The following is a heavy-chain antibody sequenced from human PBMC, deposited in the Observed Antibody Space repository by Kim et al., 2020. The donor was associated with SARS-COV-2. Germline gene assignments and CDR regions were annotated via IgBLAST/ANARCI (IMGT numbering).Heavy chain of an antibody. D-gene: IGHD6-6*01. J-gene: IGHJ4*02. CDR3: ARWGIAARPWVDY. Sequence: GGSLRLSCAASGFTFSSYSMNWVRQAPGKGLEWVSSISSSSSYIYYADSVKGRFTISRDNAKNSLYLQMNSLRAEDTAVYYCARWGIAARPWVDYWGQGTLVTVSS. CDR1: GFTFSSYS. V-gene: IGHV3-21*01. CDR2: ISSSSSYI.